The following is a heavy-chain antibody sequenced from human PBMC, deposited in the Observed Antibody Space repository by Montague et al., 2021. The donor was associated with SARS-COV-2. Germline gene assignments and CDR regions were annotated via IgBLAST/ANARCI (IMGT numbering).Heavy chain of an antibody. CDR3: AHTKAPAGDRWFDP. J-gene: IGHJ5*02. V-gene: IGHV2-5*02. D-gene: IGHD6-13*01. Sequence: PALVKPTQTLTLTCTFSGFSLSTRGVGVGWIRQPPGKALEWLALIYWDDDERYSPSLESRRTISKDNSKNQVVLTMTKMAPVDTATSYCAHTKAPAGDRWFDPWGQGTPVTVSS. CDR1: GFSLSTRGVG. CDR2: IYWDDDE.